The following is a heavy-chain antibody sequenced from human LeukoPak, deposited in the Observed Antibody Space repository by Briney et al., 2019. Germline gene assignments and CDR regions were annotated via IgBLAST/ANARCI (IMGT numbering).Heavy chain of an antibody. V-gene: IGHV4-34*01. D-gene: IGHD3-9*01. CDR2: INHSGST. J-gene: IGHJ5*02. CDR3: ARDRGSRGLRYFDWSTFDP. CDR1: GGSFSGYY. Sequence: SETLSLTCAVYGGSFSGYYWSWIRQPPGKGLEWIGEINHSGSTNYNPSLKSRVTISVDTSKNQFSLKLSSVTAADTAVYYCARDRGSRGLRYFDWSTFDPWGQGTLVTVSS.